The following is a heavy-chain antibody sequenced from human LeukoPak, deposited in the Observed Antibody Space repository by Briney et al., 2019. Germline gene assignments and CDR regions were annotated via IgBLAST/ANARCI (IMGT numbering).Heavy chain of an antibody. V-gene: IGHV1-8*01. CDR3: ARGRGYSYGLLNY. Sequence: ASVKVSCTASGYTFTSYDINWVRQAPGQGLEWMGWMNPNSGNTGYAQKFQGRVTMTRNTSISTAYMELSSLRSEDTAVYYCARGRGYSYGLLNYWGQGTLVTVSS. D-gene: IGHD5-18*01. CDR2: MNPNSGNT. J-gene: IGHJ4*02. CDR1: GYTFTSYD.